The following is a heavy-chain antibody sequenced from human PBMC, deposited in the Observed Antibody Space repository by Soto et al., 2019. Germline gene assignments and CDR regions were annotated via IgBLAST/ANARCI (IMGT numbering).Heavy chain of an antibody. Sequence: ASVKVSCKASGDTFSSNDIDWVRQAPGQGLEWMGWMNPNRGNTDYAQKFRGRVTMTTNTSISTAYMELSSLRSEDTAVYYCERKAWVYYDYVWGSYRYGGGMFPLLHYGMDVWGQGPTVTVSS. CDR2: MNPNRGNT. CDR3: ERKAWVYYDYVWGSYRYGGGMFPLLHYGMDV. D-gene: IGHD3-16*02. V-gene: IGHV1-8*01. CDR1: GDTFSSND. J-gene: IGHJ6*02.